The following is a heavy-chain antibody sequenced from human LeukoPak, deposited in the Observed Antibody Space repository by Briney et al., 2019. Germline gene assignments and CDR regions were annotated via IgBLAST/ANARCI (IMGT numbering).Heavy chain of an antibody. Sequence: PGGSLRLSCAASGFSFSNYAMSWVRQAPGKGLEWVSAISGSGGSTYYADSVKGRFTISRDNSKNTLYLQMNSLRAEDTAVYYCAKDPHLYCTNGVCSYFDYWGQGTLVTVSS. CDR2: ISGSGGST. CDR1: GFSFSNYA. J-gene: IGHJ4*02. D-gene: IGHD2-8*01. CDR3: AKDPHLYCTNGVCSYFDY. V-gene: IGHV3-23*01.